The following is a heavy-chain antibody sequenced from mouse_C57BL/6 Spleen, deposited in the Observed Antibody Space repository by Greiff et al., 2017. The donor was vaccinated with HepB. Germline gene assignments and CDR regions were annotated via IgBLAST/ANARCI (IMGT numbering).Heavy chain of an antibody. CDR1: GYTFTSYG. Sequence: VKLKESGAELARPGASVKLSCKASGYTFTSYGISWVKQRTGQGLEWIGEIYPRSGNTYYNEKFKGKATLTADKSSSTAYMELRSLTSEDSAVYFCARWDTTVVVPFDYWGQGTTLTVSS. CDR3: ARWDTTVVVPFDY. J-gene: IGHJ2*01. V-gene: IGHV1-81*01. D-gene: IGHD1-1*01. CDR2: IYPRSGNT.